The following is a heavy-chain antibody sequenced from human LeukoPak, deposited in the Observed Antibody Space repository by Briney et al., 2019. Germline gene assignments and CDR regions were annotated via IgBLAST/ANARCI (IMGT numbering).Heavy chain of an antibody. V-gene: IGHV4-34*01. D-gene: IGHD6-6*01. CDR1: GGPFSGYY. CDR3: ARTSIAARRANAFDI. J-gene: IGHJ3*02. Sequence: SETLSLTCAVSGGPFSGYYWSWIRQPPGKGLEWIGYIYHSGSTYYNPSLKSRVTISVDRSKNQFSLKLSSVTAADTAVYYCARTSIAARRANAFDIWGQGTMVTVSS. CDR2: IYHSGST.